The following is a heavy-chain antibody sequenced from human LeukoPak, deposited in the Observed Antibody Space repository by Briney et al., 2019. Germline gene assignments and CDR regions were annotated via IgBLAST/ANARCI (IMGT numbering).Heavy chain of an antibody. CDR2: MNPDGGNT. D-gene: IGHD3-10*01. Sequence: ASVKVSCKASGYTFTNSDINWVRQATGQGLEWMGWMNPDGGNTGYAQSFQGRVTMTRNTSISTAYMELSSLRSEDTAVYYCARYITMVRGGSWFDPWGQGTLVTVSS. CDR1: GYTFTNSD. CDR3: ARYITMVRGGSWFDP. J-gene: IGHJ5*02. V-gene: IGHV1-8*01.